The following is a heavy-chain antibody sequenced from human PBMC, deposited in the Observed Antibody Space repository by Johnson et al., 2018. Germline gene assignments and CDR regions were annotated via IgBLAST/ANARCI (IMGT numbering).Heavy chain of an antibody. J-gene: IGHJ3*02. Sequence: EVQLVETGGGLVQPGGSLRLPCAASGLTFSSHWMRWVRQAPGKGLEWVANIREDGSEKYYVDSVKGRFTISRDNAKNSLYLQMNSLRAEDTAVYYCAREGRDGYNDDAFDIWGQGTMVTVSS. D-gene: IGHD5-24*01. CDR1: GLTFSSHW. V-gene: IGHV3-7*03. CDR2: IREDGSEK. CDR3: AREGRDGYNDDAFDI.